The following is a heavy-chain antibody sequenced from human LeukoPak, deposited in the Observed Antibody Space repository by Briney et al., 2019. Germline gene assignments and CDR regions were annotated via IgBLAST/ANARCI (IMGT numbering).Heavy chain of an antibody. V-gene: IGHV3-23*01. CDR3: AKSDLFMSAAGIFDK. CDR2: ISKTGTAT. D-gene: IGHD6-25*01. Sequence: GGSLRLSCAGSGFTFNNFAMSWVRQAPGKGLEWVSGISKTGTATYYADSVKGRFTISRDNSKNALYLQMNSLRGEDTAIYYCAKSDLFMSAAGIFDKWGQETLVTVSS. J-gene: IGHJ4*02. CDR1: GFTFNNFA.